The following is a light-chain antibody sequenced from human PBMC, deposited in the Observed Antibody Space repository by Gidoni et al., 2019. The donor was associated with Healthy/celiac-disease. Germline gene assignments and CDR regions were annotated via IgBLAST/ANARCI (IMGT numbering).Light chain of an antibody. CDR2: DAS. CDR1: QDISNY. V-gene: IGKV1-33*01. J-gene: IGKJ3*01. Sequence: DIQMTQSPSSLSAPVGDRVTITCQASQDISNYLNWYQQKPGKAPKLLIYDASNLETGVPSRFSGSGSGTDFTFTISSLQPEDIATYYCQQYDNLPFGPGTKVDIK. CDR3: QQYDNLP.